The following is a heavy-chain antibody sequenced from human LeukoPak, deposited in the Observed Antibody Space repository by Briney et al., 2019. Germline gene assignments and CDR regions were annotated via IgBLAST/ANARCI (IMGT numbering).Heavy chain of an antibody. V-gene: IGHV4-59*08. Sequence: PSEALSLACIVSGGSISGYYWNWIRQPPGKGLEWIGYIYYNSGSTNYNPSLKSRVTISLDTSKNKFSLKLTSLTAADTAVYYCVRFQKVMRFDPWGQGTLVTVSS. CDR1: GGSISGYY. J-gene: IGHJ5*02. CDR2: IYYNSGST. CDR3: VRFQKVMRFDP.